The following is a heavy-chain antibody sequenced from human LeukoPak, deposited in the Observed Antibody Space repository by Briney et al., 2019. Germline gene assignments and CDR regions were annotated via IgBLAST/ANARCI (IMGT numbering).Heavy chain of an antibody. V-gene: IGHV1-69*04. D-gene: IGHD2-2*01. Sequence: SVKVSCKASGYTFTSYGISWVRQAPGQGLEWMGRIIPILGIANYAQKFQGRVTITADKSTSTAYMELSSLRSEDTAVYYCARGNEDIVVVPAGDWFDPWGQGTLVTVSS. CDR3: ARGNEDIVVVPAGDWFDP. J-gene: IGHJ5*02. CDR2: IIPILGIA. CDR1: GYTFTSYG.